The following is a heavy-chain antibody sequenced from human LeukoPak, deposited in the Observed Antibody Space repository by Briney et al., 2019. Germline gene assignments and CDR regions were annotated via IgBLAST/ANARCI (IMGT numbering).Heavy chain of an antibody. V-gene: IGHV3-23*01. CDR2: IRGDGDTT. CDR1: GFTFSSYA. Sequence: GGSLRLSCAASGFTFSSYAMTWVRQAPGKGLEWVSGIRGDGDTTYYADFVKGRFTISRDNSKNTLYLQMNSLRAEDTAVYYCARDGSGYSYGEIDYWGQGTLVTVSS. D-gene: IGHD5-18*01. J-gene: IGHJ4*02. CDR3: ARDGSGYSYGEIDY.